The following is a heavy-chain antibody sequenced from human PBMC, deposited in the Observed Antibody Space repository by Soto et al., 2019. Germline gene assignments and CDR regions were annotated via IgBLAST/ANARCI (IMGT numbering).Heavy chain of an antibody. CDR2: ISSSSSYI. V-gene: IGHV3-21*01. Sequence: ESGGGRVKPGGSLRLSCAASGFTFSSYSMNWVRQAPGKGLEWVSSISSSSSYIYYADSVKGRFTISRDNAKNSLYLQMNSLRAEDTAVYYCARVRGGGYSYGWNYYYYYMDVWGKGTTVTVSS. J-gene: IGHJ6*03. D-gene: IGHD5-18*01. CDR3: ARVRGGGYSYGWNYYYYYMDV. CDR1: GFTFSSYS.